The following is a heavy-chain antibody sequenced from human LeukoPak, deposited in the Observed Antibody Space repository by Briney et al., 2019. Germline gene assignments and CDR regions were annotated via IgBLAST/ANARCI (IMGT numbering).Heavy chain of an antibody. D-gene: IGHD2-15*01. J-gene: IGHJ3*02. Sequence: GGSLRLSCAASGFTVSSNYMSWVRQAPGKGLEWVSVIYSGGSTYYADSVKGRFTISRDNSKNTLYLQMNSLRVEDTAVYYCAREIYCSASSCTGGVFDIWGQGTMVTVSS. V-gene: IGHV3-53*01. CDR1: GFTVSSNY. CDR3: AREIYCSASSCTGGVFDI. CDR2: IYSGGST.